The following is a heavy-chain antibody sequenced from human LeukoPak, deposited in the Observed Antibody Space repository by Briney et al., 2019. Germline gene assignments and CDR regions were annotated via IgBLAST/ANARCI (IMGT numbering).Heavy chain of an antibody. D-gene: IGHD3-9*01. CDR3: AREEYDILTGSFNWFDP. Sequence: SETLSLTCTVSGGSISSYYWSWIRQPPGKGLEWIGYIYYSGSTNCNPSLKSRVTISVDTSKNQFSLKLSSVTAADTAVYYCAREEYDILTGSFNWFDPWGQGTLVTVSS. CDR1: GGSISSYY. V-gene: IGHV4-59*01. CDR2: IYYSGST. J-gene: IGHJ5*02.